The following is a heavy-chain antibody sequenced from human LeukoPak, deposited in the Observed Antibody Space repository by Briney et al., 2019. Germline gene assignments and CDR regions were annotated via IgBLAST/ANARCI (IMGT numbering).Heavy chain of an antibody. CDR2: ISSSSSTR. J-gene: IGHJ4*02. D-gene: IGHD6-19*01. CDR1: GFTFSSYS. CDR3: ARDSHSSGWYDISKNQTYFDY. V-gene: IGHV3-48*04. Sequence: GGSLRLSCAASGFTFSSYSMNWVRQAPGKGLEGFSYISSSSSTRYYADSVKGRFTISRDNAKNSLYLQMNSLRAEDTAVYYCARDSHSSGWYDISKNQTYFDYWGQGTLVTVSS.